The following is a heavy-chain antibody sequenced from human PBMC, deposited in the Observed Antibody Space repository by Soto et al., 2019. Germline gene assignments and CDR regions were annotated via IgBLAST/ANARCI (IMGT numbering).Heavy chain of an antibody. CDR1: GGSISSYY. CDR3: ARGNVDTAMVSDY. Sequence: SETLSLTCTVSGGSISSYYWSWIRQPPGKGLEWIGYIYYSGSTNYNPSLKSRVTISVDTSKNQFSLKLSSVTAADTAVYYCARGNVDTAMVSDYWGQGSLVTVSS. CDR2: IYYSGST. V-gene: IGHV4-59*01. D-gene: IGHD5-18*01. J-gene: IGHJ4*02.